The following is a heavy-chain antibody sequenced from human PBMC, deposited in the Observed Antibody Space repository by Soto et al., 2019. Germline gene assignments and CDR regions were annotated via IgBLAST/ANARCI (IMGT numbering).Heavy chain of an antibody. V-gene: IGHV3-73*01. Sequence: GGSLRLSCAASGFTFSGSAMHWVRQASGKGLEWVGRIRSKANSYATAYAASVKGRFTISRDDSKNTAYLQMNSLKTEDTAVYYCTRPDYGGNPQPGEDRPDYWGQGTLVTVSS. D-gene: IGHD4-17*01. CDR2: IRSKANSYAT. CDR1: GFTFSGSA. CDR3: TRPDYGGNPQPGEDRPDY. J-gene: IGHJ4*02.